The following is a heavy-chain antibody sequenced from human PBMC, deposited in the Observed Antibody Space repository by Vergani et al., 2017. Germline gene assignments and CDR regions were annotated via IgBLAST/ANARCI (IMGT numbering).Heavy chain of an antibody. Sequence: EVQLVESGGGLVKPGGSLRLSCAASGFTFSSYSMNWVRQAPGKGLEWVSSISSSSSYIYYADSVKGRFTISRDNAKNMLYLQMNSLRAEDTAVYYCARLSYDTTPYLQGGYDCWGQGTTVTVSS. CDR1: GFTFSSYS. V-gene: IGHV3-21*04. D-gene: IGHD3-22*01. CDR2: ISSSSSYI. CDR3: ARLSYDTTPYLQGGYDC. J-gene: IGHJ6*02.